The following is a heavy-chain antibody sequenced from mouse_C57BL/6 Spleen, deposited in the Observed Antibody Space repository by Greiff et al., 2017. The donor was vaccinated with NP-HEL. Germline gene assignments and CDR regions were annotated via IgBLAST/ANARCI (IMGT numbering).Heavy chain of an antibody. D-gene: IGHD1-1*01. CDR1: GYSFTGYF. Sequence: VQLKQSGPELAKPGDSVKISCKASGYSFTGYFMNWVMQSHGKSLEWMGRINPYNGDTFYNQKFKGKATLTVDKSSSTADMELRSLTSEDSAVYYGARGATVVGIDYWGQGTTLTVSS. CDR3: ARGATVVGIDY. V-gene: IGHV1-20*01. CDR2: INPYNGDT. J-gene: IGHJ2*01.